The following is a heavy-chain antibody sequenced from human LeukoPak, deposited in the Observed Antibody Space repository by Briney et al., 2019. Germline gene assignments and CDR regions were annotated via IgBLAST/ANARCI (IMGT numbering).Heavy chain of an antibody. V-gene: IGHV3-73*01. CDR1: GFTFSASA. D-gene: IGHD4-23*01. J-gene: IGHJ4*02. CDR2: IRTKTNNFAT. CDR3: TTDPVQTINSEDY. Sequence: GGSLRLSCAASGFTFSASAMHWVRQASGKGLEWVGRIRTKTNNFATAYAASVKGRFTVSRDDSKNTAYLQMNSLKTEDTAVYYCTTDPVQTINSEDYWGQGTLVTVSS.